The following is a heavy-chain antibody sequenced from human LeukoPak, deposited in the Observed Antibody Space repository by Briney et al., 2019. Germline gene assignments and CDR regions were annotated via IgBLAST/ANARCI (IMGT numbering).Heavy chain of an antibody. CDR3: VRESGSYYFDY. Sequence: GGSLRLSCAASGFTFSSYWMSWVRQAPGKGLEWVANIKQDGSEKYYVDSVKGRFTVSRDNAKSSLYLQMSSLRAEDMALYYCVRESGSYYFDYWGQGTLVTVSS. CDR2: IKQDGSEK. J-gene: IGHJ4*02. D-gene: IGHD3-22*01. CDR1: GFTFSSYW. V-gene: IGHV3-7*03.